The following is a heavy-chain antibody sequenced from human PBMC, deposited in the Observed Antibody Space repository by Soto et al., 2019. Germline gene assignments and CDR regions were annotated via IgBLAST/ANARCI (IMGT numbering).Heavy chain of an antibody. D-gene: IGHD1-26*01. J-gene: IGHJ4*02. CDR1: GVTFSSYG. CDR2: ISYDGSNK. V-gene: IGHV3-30*18. CDR3: AKDLWGLEAPSLDY. Sequence: PGGSLRLSCAASGVTFSSYGRHWVRQAPGKGLEWVAVISYDGSNKYYADSVKGRFTISRDNSKNTLYLQMNSLRAEDTAVYYCAKDLWGLEAPSLDYWGQGTLVTVSS.